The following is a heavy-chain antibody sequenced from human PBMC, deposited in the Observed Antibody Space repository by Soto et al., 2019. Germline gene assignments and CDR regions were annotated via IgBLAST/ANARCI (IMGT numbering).Heavy chain of an antibody. CDR2: IIPIFVTA. V-gene: IGHV1-69*13. Sequence: ASVKVSCKASGGTFSSYAISWVRQAPGQGLEWMGGIIPIFVTANYAQKFQGRVTITADESTSTAYMELSSLRSEDTAVYYCARARGYSYGLWLGMDVWGQGTTVTVSS. CDR3: ARARGYSYGLWLGMDV. CDR1: GGTFSSYA. J-gene: IGHJ6*02. D-gene: IGHD5-18*01.